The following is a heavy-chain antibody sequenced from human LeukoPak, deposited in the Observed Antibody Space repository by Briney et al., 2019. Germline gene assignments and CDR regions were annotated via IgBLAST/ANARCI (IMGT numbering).Heavy chain of an antibody. Sequence: SETLSLTCTVSGGSVSSGSYYWSWNRQPPGKGLERIGYIYYSGSTNYNPSLKSRVTISVDTSKNQFSLKLSSVTAADTVVYYCARAGGSGWHAFDIWGQGTMVTVSS. J-gene: IGHJ3*02. CDR2: IYYSGST. V-gene: IGHV4-61*01. CDR3: ARAGGSGWHAFDI. CDR1: GGSVSSGSYY. D-gene: IGHD6-19*01.